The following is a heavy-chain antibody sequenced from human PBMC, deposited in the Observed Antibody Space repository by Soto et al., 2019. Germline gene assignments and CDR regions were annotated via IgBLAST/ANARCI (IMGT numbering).Heavy chain of an antibody. CDR1: VGTFSSYA. CDR3: ARLGFDTSYYDSSGYYQPHDAFDI. Sequence: SVKISCKASVGTFSSYAISWVRQAPGQGLEWMGGIIPIFGTANYAQKFQGRVTITADESTSTSYMELSSLRSEDTAVYYCARLGFDTSYYDSSGYYQPHDAFDIWGQGTMVTVSS. D-gene: IGHD3-22*01. CDR2: IIPIFGTA. V-gene: IGHV1-69*13. J-gene: IGHJ3*02.